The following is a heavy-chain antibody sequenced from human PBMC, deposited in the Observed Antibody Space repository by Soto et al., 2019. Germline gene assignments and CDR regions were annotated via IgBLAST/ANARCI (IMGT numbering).Heavy chain of an antibody. CDR1: GFDFTYYA. V-gene: IGHV3-30*18. D-gene: IGHD1-26*01. CDR2: MSSDGSKI. Sequence: QVQLVESGGGAVQPGASLRLSCVASGFDFTYYAMHWVRQAPGKGLESVAVMSSDGSKIHHTDSVKGRFTISRDNSKNTLYVQMDSLRKEGTAVYFCAKDEGMGGTLGLFDYWGQGTLVSVSS. J-gene: IGHJ4*02. CDR3: AKDEGMGGTLGLFDY.